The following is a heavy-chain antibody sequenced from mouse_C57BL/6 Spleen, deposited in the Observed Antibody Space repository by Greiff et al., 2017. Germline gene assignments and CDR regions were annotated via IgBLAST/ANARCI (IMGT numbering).Heavy chain of an antibody. CDR2: IDPSDSYT. CDR3: ARWYYDGAY. CDR1: GYTFTSYW. D-gene: IGHD2-3*01. V-gene: IGHV1-50*01. J-gene: IGHJ3*01. Sequence: QVQLQQPGAELVKPGASVKLSCKASGYTFTSYWMQWVKQRPGQGLEWIGEIDPSDSYTNYNQKFKGKATLTVDTSSSTAYMQLRSLTSEDSAVYYCARWYYDGAYWGQGTLVTVSA.